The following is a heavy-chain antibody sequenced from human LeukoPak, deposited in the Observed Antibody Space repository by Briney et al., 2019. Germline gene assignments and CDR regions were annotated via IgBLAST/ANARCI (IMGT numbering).Heavy chain of an antibody. CDR3: TKDFRGSGYFFDY. CDR2: ISGSGDNT. D-gene: IGHD3-10*01. CDR1: GFTFSSYA. J-gene: IGHJ4*02. Sequence: GGSLRLSCAASGFTFSSYAMSWVRQAPGKGLEWVSAISGSGDNTFYAGSVRGRFTISRDNSKNTLYLQMDSLRAEDTAIYYCTKDFRGSGYFFDYWGQGTPVTVSS. V-gene: IGHV3-23*01.